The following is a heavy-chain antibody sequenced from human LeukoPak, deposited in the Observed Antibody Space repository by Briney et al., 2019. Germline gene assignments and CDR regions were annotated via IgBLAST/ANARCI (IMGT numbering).Heavy chain of an antibody. CDR2: INPNSGGT. D-gene: IGHD6-19*01. J-gene: IGHJ2*01. V-gene: IGHV1-2*02. Sequence: ASVKVSCKASGYSFTAHYLHWVRQAPGQGLEWMGWINPNSGGTNYVQKFQGRVTMTRDTSISTAYMELSRLRSDDTAVYYCARDGTGYSSGWYYWYFDLWGRGTLVTVSS. CDR1: GYSFTAHY. CDR3: ARDGTGYSSGWYYWYFDL.